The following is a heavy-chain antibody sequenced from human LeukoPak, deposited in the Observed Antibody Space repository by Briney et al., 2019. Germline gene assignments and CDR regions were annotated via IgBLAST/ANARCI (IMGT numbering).Heavy chain of an antibody. CDR1: GFTFSSYA. Sequence: GGSLRLSCAASGFTFSSYAMSWVRQAPGKGLEWVSAISGSGGSTYYADSVKGRFTISRDDSKNTLYLQMNSLGAEDTAVYYRAKLGGNSGFYWGQGTLVTVSS. D-gene: IGHD4-23*01. J-gene: IGHJ4*02. CDR3: AKLGGNSGFY. CDR2: ISGSGGST. V-gene: IGHV3-23*01.